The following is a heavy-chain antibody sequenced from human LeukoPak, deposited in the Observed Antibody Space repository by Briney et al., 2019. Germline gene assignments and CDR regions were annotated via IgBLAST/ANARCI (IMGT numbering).Heavy chain of an antibody. J-gene: IGHJ4*02. CDR1: GFTFSNAW. D-gene: IGHD2-15*01. CDR2: IKSKTDGGTT. Sequence: GGSLRLSCAAFGFTFSNAWMSWVRQAPGEGLEWVGRIKSKTDGGTTDYAAPVKGRFTISRDDSKTTLYLQMNSLTTEDTAVYYCTTGDIFFDYWGQGTLVTVSS. CDR3: TTGDIFFDY. V-gene: IGHV3-15*01.